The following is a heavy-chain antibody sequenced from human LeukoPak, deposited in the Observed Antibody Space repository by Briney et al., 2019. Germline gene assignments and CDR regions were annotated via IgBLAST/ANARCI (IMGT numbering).Heavy chain of an antibody. CDR2: IIPIFGTA. Sequence: SVKVSCKASGGTFSSYAISWVRQAPGQGLEWMGGIIPIFGTANYAQKFQGRVTITADESTSTAYMELSSLRSEDTAVYYCARDGRYCSSTSCRKYYYYYYMDVWGKGTTVTISS. D-gene: IGHD2-2*01. J-gene: IGHJ6*03. CDR3: ARDGRYCSSTSCRKYYYYYYMDV. CDR1: GGTFSSYA. V-gene: IGHV1-69*13.